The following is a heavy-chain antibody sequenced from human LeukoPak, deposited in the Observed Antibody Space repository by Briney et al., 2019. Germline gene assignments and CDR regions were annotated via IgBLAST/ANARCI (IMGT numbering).Heavy chain of an antibody. V-gene: IGHV4-39*01. D-gene: IGHD4-17*01. J-gene: IGHJ6*03. CDR2: IYYSGST. CDR1: GGSISSSSHY. Sequence: SETLSLTCTVSGGSISSSSHYWGWIRQPPGKGLEWIGSIYYSGSTYYNPSLKSRVTISVDTSKNQFSLKLSSVTAADTAVYYCARATVTTYYYYYYYMDVWGKGTTVTVSS. CDR3: ARATVTTYYYYYYYMDV.